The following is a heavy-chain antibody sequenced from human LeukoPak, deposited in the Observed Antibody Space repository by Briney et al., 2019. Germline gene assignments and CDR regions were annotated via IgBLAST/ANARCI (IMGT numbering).Heavy chain of an antibody. CDR2: MNPNSGGT. V-gene: IGHV1-2*02. Sequence: ASVKVSCKASGYTFTGYYMHWVRQAPGQGLEWMGWMNPNSGGTNYAQNFQGRVTMTRDTSISTAYMERSRLKSDDTAVYYCARNGSDYWGQGTLVTVSS. J-gene: IGHJ4*02. CDR3: ARNGSDY. D-gene: IGHD2-8*01. CDR1: GYTFTGYY.